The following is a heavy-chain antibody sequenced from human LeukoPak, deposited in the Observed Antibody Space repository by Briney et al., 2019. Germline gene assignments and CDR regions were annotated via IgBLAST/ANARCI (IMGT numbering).Heavy chain of an antibody. CDR2: IYYSGST. Sequence: SETLSLTCTVSGGSISSGSYYWGWIRQPPGKGLEWIGSIYYSGSTYYNPSLKGRVTISVDTSKNQFSLKLSSVTAADRAVYYCARHGGYACAFDIWGQGTTVTVSS. V-gene: IGHV4-39*01. CDR3: ARHGGYACAFDI. J-gene: IGHJ3*02. D-gene: IGHD1-26*01. CDR1: GGSISSGSYY.